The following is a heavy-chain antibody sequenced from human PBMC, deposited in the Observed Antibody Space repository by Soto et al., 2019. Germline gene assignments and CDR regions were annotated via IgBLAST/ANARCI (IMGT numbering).Heavy chain of an antibody. J-gene: IGHJ3*02. D-gene: IGHD3-22*01. V-gene: IGHV2-5*01. CDR3: AHSNVYYDSSGYYPALGPNDAFDN. CDR2: IYWNDDK. CDR1: GFSLSTSGVG. Sequence: SGPTLVNPTQTLTLTCTFSGFSLSTSGVGVGWIRQPPGKALEWLALIYWNDDKRYSPSLKSRLTITKDTSKNQVVLTMTNMDPVDTATYYCAHSNVYYDSSGYYPALGPNDAFDNRGQVTMFTV.